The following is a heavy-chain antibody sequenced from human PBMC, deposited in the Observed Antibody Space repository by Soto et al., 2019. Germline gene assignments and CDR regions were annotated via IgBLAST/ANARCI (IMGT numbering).Heavy chain of an antibody. V-gene: IGHV5-10-1*01. CDR2: IDPSVSYT. CDR3: ASLLGVDIVATPYGMDV. J-gene: IGHJ6*02. CDR1: GCSFTSYC. Sequence: PGESLKSSWKGSGCSFTSYCIGWVRQIPGKGLEWMGRIDPSVSYTNYSPSFQGHVTISADKSISTAYLQWSSLKASDTAMYYCASLLGVDIVATPYGMDVWGQGTTVTVS. D-gene: IGHD5-12*01.